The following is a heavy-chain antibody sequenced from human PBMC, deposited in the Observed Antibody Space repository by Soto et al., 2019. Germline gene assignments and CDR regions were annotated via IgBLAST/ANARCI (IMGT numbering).Heavy chain of an antibody. CDR1: AGFPGGYY. Sequence: SQRRSLTWALYAGFPGGYYWSWISQPPGNGMEWIGEVNNSGRTTYNPSLRRRATISVDTSKTQFSLKLGSVTAADTAVYCCGRARSGDLAAARAWAIWGQGTMVTVSS. CDR2: VNNSGRT. V-gene: IGHV4-34*01. CDR3: GRARSGDLAAARAWAI. J-gene: IGHJ3*02. D-gene: IGHD6-25*01.